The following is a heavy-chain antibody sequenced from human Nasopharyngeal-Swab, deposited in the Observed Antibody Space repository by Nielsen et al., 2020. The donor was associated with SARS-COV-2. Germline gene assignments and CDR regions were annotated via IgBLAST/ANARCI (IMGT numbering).Heavy chain of an antibody. D-gene: IGHD3-9*01. CDR3: ARDRTDYDILTGWSYYGMDV. V-gene: IGHV4-31*02. J-gene: IGHJ6*02. CDR2: IYYSGST. Sequence: WIRQPPGKGQEWIGYIYYSGSTYYNPSLKSRVTISVDTSKNQFSLKLSSVTAADTAVYYCARDRTDYDILTGWSYYGMDVWGQGTTVTVSS.